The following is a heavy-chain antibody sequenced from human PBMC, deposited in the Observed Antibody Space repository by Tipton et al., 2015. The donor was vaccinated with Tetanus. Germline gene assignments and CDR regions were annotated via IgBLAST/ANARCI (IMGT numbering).Heavy chain of an antibody. V-gene: IGHV3-9*01. D-gene: IGHD6-19*01. Sequence: RSLRLSCAASGSTFDDYAMHWVRQAPGKGLEWVSGISWNSGSIGYADSVKGRFTISRDNAKNSLYLQMNSLRAEDTALYYCAKGEPQWLVLDYWGQGTLVTVSS. CDR2: ISWNSGSI. CDR3: AKGEPQWLVLDY. J-gene: IGHJ4*02. CDR1: GSTFDDYA.